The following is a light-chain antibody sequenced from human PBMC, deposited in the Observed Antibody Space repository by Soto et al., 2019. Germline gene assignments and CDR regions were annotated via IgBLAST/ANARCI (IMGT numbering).Light chain of an antibody. V-gene: IGKV1-33*01. CDR3: QQYDDLPLT. Sequence: DIQMTQSPSSLSASLGDRVTFTCQASHDISNYLNWYQHKPGRAPKLLIYDASNLETGVPSRFSGSGSGTDFTFTISSLQPEDIATYYCQQYDDLPLTFGGGTKVEIK. CDR2: DAS. CDR1: HDISNY. J-gene: IGKJ4*01.